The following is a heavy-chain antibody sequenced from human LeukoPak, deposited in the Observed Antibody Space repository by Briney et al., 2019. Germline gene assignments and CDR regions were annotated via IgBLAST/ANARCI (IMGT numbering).Heavy chain of an antibody. CDR1: GGSFSGYY. CDR2: INHSGST. J-gene: IGHJ4*02. V-gene: IGHV4-34*01. Sequence: SETLSLTCAVYGGSFSGYYWSWIRQPPGKGLEWIGEINHSGSTNYNPSLKSRVTISVDTSKNQFSLKLSSVTAADTAVYYCAGGRKWHGDYAYWGQGTLVTVSS. CDR3: AGGRKWHGDYAY. D-gene: IGHD4-17*01.